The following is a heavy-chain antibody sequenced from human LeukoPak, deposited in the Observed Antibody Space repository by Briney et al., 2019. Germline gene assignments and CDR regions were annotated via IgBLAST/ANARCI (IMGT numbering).Heavy chain of an antibody. CDR2: IYYSGST. CDR3: ARGAPDVEMATWVDVGAFDI. CDR1: GGSISSSSYY. Sequence: SETLCLTCTVSGGSISSSSYYWGWIRQPPGKGLEWIGSIYYSGSTYYNPSLKSRVTISVDTSKNQFSLKLSSVTAADTAVYYCARGAPDVEMATWVDVGAFDIWGQGTMVTVSS. J-gene: IGHJ3*02. V-gene: IGHV4-39*07. D-gene: IGHD5-24*01.